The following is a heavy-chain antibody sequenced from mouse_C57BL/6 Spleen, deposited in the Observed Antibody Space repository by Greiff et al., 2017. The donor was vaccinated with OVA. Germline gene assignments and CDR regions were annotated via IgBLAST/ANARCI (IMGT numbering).Heavy chain of an antibody. Sequence: VKLVESGAELVKPGASVKLSCKASGYTFTEYTIHWVKQRSGQGLEWIGWFYPGSGSIKYNEKFKDKATLTADKSSSTVYMELSRLTSEDSAVYFCARHEIGADDYDGYFDVWGTGTTVTVSS. CDR2: FYPGSGSI. D-gene: IGHD2-4*01. V-gene: IGHV1-62-2*01. CDR1: GYTFTEYT. CDR3: ARHEIGADDYDGYFDV. J-gene: IGHJ1*03.